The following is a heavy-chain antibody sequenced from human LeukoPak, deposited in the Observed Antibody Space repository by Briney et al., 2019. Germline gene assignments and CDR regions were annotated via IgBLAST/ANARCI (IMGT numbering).Heavy chain of an antibody. D-gene: IGHD6-6*01. CDR1: GYIFTSYN. CDR2: INTYSANT. Sequence: ASVKVSCKASGYIFTSYNIYWVRQAPGRGLEWMGWINTYSANTNYAQEFQDRVIMTTDTSTSTAYMELRSLRSDDTAVYYCAREGGIARPPYLYYYIDVWGKGTTVTVSS. J-gene: IGHJ6*03. V-gene: IGHV1-18*04. CDR3: AREGGIARPPYLYYYIDV.